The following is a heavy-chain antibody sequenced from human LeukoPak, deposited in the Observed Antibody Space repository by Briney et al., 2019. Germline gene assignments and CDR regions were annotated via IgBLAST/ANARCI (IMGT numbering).Heavy chain of an antibody. Sequence: GGSLRLSCAASGFTFSSYAMHWVRQAPAKGLEYGSAISSNWGSTYYANSAKGRFTISRDNSKNTLYPQMGSLRAEDMAVYYCAREVVVPAAGTWFDPWGQGTLVTVSP. J-gene: IGHJ5*02. V-gene: IGHV3-64*01. CDR3: AREVVVPAAGTWFDP. CDR2: ISSNWGST. CDR1: GFTFSSYA. D-gene: IGHD2-2*01.